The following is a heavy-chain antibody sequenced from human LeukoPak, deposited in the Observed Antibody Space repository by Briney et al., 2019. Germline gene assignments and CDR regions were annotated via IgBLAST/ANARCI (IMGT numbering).Heavy chain of an antibody. V-gene: IGHV4-31*03. CDR2: IYYTGTT. CDR1: GVSISSGGFY. D-gene: IGHD3-22*01. Sequence: PSETLSLTCTVSGVSISSGGFYWSWIRQLPGKGLEWIGYIYYTGTTYYNPSLKSRVTISVDTSKNQFSLKVNSVTALDAAVYYCSTSDDSAGYLTSFDPWGQGTLVTVSS. J-gene: IGHJ5*02. CDR3: STSDDSAGYLTSFDP.